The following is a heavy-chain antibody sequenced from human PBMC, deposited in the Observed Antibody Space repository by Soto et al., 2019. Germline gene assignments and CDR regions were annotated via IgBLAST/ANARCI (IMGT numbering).Heavy chain of an antibody. D-gene: IGHD5-12*01. CDR3: ARDGGDIVATPSNYFDY. V-gene: IGHV1-8*01. CDR2: MNPNSGHT. CDR1: GHTFSNYD. J-gene: IGHJ4*02. Sequence: ASVKVSCKASGHTFSNYDFNWVRQATGQGLEWMGWMNPNSGHTGYAQKFQGRVTLTRNTSKSTACMELSRLRSDDTAVYYCARDGGDIVATPSNYFDYWGQGTLVTVSS.